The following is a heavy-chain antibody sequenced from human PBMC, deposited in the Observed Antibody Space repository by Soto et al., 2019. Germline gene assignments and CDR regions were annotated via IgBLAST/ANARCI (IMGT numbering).Heavy chain of an antibody. CDR1: GFTFTRYS. J-gene: IGHJ4*02. CDR2: ISSTTNYI. V-gene: IGHV3-21*06. CDR3: ARESEDLTSNFDY. Sequence: GSLRLSFAASGFTFTRYSMNWVRQAPGKGLEWVSSISSTTNYIYYGDSMKGRFTISRDNAKNSLYLEMNSLRAEDTAVYYCARESEDLTSNFDYWGQGTLVTVSS.